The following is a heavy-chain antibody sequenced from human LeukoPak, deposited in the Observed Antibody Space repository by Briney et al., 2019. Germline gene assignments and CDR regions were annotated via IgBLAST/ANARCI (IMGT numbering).Heavy chain of an antibody. CDR1: GGTFSSYA. V-gene: IGHV1-69*04. CDR2: LIPILGIA. Sequence: ASVKVSCKASGGTFSSYAISWVRQAPGQGLEWMGRLIPILGIANYAQKFQGRVTITADKSTSTAYMELSSLRSEDTAVYYCARGGRVGAIPDYWGQGTLVTVSS. D-gene: IGHD1-26*01. J-gene: IGHJ4*02. CDR3: ARGGRVGAIPDY.